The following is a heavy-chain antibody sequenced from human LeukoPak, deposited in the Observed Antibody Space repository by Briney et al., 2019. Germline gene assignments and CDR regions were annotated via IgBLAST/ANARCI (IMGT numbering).Heavy chain of an antibody. D-gene: IGHD3-3*02. CDR2: ITPKSGDT. CDR1: GYTFSDFY. V-gene: IGHV1-2*02. Sequence: ASVKVSCKASGYTFSDFYIHWVRQAPGQGLEYVGWITPKSGDTYSPQRFQGRVTMTRDASISTAYMELSSLRSDDTAVYFCARVRLADERVWAYWGQGTLVTVSS. J-gene: IGHJ4*02. CDR3: ARVRLADERVWAY.